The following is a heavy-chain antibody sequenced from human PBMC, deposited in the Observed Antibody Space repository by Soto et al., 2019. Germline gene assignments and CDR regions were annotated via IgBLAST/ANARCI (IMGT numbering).Heavy chain of an antibody. J-gene: IGHJ6*02. Sequence: QVQLVESGGGVVQPGRSLRLSCAASGFTFSSYGMHWVRQAPGKGLAWVAVIWYDGSNKYYADSVKGRFTISRDNSKNTLYLQMNSLRAEDTAVYYCARVMSSGWYYYYYGMDVWGQGTTVTVSS. D-gene: IGHD6-19*01. V-gene: IGHV3-33*01. CDR3: ARVMSSGWYYYYYGMDV. CDR2: IWYDGSNK. CDR1: GFTFSSYG.